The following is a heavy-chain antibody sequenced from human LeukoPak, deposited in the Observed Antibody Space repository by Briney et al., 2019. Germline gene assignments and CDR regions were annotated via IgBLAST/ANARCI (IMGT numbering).Heavy chain of an antibody. V-gene: IGHV3-48*02. CDR2: INSDTNIT. CDR1: GFTVSSNY. CDR3: VRDHDWSFDL. J-gene: IGHJ4*02. D-gene: IGHD1-1*01. Sequence: GGSLRLSCAASGFTVSSNYMSWVRQAPGKGLEWVSHINSDTNITPYTASVSGRFTISRDNAKNSLYLHVNSLRDEDTAVYYCVRDHDWSFDLWGQGALVTVSS.